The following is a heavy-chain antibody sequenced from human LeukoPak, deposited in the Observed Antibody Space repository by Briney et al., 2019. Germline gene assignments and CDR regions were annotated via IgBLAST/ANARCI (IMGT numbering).Heavy chain of an antibody. CDR1: GFTVSSNY. CDR2: VYSGGST. Sequence: GGSLRLSCAASGFTVSSNYMSWGRQAPGKGLEWVSVVYSGGSTYYADSVKGRFTISRDNSKNTLYLQMNNLRAEDTAVYYCARGYCSGGSCYWGAFDIWGQGTMVTVSS. D-gene: IGHD2-15*01. CDR3: ARGYCSGGSCYWGAFDI. J-gene: IGHJ3*02. V-gene: IGHV3-66*01.